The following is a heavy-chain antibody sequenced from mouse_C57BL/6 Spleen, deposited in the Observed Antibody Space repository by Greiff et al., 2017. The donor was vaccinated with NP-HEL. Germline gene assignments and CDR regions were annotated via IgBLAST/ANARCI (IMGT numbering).Heavy chain of an antibody. D-gene: IGHD2-4*01. CDR3: ARPKDYDGGFLAMDY. CDR2: IHPNSGST. CDR1: GYTFTSYW. Sequence: QVQLQQPGAELVKPGASVKLSCKASGYTFTSYWMHWVKQRPGQGLEWIGMIHPNSGSTNYNEKFKSKATLTVDKSSSTAYMQLSSLTSEDSAVYYCARPKDYDGGFLAMDYWGQGTSVTVSS. J-gene: IGHJ4*01. V-gene: IGHV1-64*01.